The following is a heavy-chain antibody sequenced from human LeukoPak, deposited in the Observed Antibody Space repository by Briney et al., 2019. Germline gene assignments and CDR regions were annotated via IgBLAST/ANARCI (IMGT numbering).Heavy chain of an antibody. CDR2: IYYSGST. CDR1: GGSISSYY. V-gene: IGHV4-59*01. CDR3: ARAGQQLVSYFQH. Sequence: PSETLSLTCTVSGGSISSYYWSWIRQPPGKGLEWIGYIYYSGSTNYNPSLKSQVTISVDTSKNQFSLKLSSVTAADTAVYYCARAGQQLVSYFQHWGQGTLVTVSS. J-gene: IGHJ1*01. D-gene: IGHD6-13*01.